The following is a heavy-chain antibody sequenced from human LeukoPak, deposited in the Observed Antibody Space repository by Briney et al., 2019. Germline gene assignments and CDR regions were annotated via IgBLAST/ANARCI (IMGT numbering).Heavy chain of an antibody. CDR3: ARGPNGWWLRDGYYYYMDV. CDR1: GGSISSYY. V-gene: IGHV4-59*01. Sequence: SETLSLTCTVSGGSISSYYWSWIRQPPGKGLEWIGYIYYSGSTNYNPSLKSRVIISVDTSKNQFSLKLSSVTAADTAVYYCARGPNGWWLRDGYYYYMDVWGKGTTVTVSS. D-gene: IGHD2-15*01. CDR2: IYYSGST. J-gene: IGHJ6*03.